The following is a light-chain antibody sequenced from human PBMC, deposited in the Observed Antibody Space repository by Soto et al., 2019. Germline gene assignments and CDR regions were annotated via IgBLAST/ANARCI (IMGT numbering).Light chain of an antibody. CDR2: GAS. Sequence: EIVLTQSPGTLSLSPGERATLSCRASQSVSSSYLAWYQQKPGQAPRLLIYGASSRATGIPDRCSGSGSGTDFTLTISRLEPEDFAVYYCQQYGSSTWTFGQGNKVEIK. V-gene: IGKV3-20*01. J-gene: IGKJ1*01. CDR3: QQYGSSTWT. CDR1: QSVSSSY.